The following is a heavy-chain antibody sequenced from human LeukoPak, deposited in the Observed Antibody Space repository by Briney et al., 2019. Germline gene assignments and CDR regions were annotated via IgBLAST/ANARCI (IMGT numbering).Heavy chain of an antibody. CDR1: GGSISTSAYY. CDR2: IYYSGNT. CDR3: VRWTAGTTEDS. D-gene: IGHD1-1*01. V-gene: IGHV4-39*01. Sequence: SETLSLTCIVSGGSISTSAYYWGWIRQPPGEGLQWIGSIYYSGNTYYNSSLKSRVTISVDTSTSQFSLRLSSVTAADTAVYYCVRWTAGTTEDSWGQGTLVTVSS. J-gene: IGHJ4*02.